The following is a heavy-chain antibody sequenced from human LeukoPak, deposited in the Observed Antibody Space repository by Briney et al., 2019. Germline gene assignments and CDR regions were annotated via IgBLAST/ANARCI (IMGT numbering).Heavy chain of an antibody. CDR1: GYTLTELS. CDR2: FDPEDGET. J-gene: IGHJ3*02. V-gene: IGHV1-24*01. Sequence: ASVKVSCKVSGYTLTELSMHWVRQAPGKGLEWMGGFDPEDGETIYAQKFQGRVTMTEDTSTDTAYMELSSLRSEDTAVYYCVNSGSLSVQIDIWGQGTMVTVSS. CDR3: VNSGSLSVQIDI. D-gene: IGHD3-22*01.